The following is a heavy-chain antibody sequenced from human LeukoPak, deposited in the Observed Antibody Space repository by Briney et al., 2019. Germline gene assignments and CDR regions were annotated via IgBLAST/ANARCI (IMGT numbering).Heavy chain of an antibody. J-gene: IGHJ6*02. D-gene: IGHD2-15*01. CDR1: GFTFSSYA. CDR3: AKTVSGYCSGGSCRTMDV. CDR2: ISGSGGST. Sequence: GESLRLSCAASGFTFSSYAMSWVRQAPGKGLEWVSAISGSGGSTYYADSVKGRFTISRDNSKNTLYLQMNSLRAEDTAVYYCAKTVSGYCSGGSCRTMDVWGQGTTVTVSS. V-gene: IGHV3-23*01.